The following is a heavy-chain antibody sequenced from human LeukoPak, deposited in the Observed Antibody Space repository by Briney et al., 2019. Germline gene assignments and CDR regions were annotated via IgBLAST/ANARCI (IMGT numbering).Heavy chain of an antibody. CDR1: GYTFTGYY. CDR3: ARFYMTVTTQWFGP. J-gene: IGHJ5*02. D-gene: IGHD1-20*01. V-gene: IGHV1-2*02. Sequence: GASVKVSCKASGYTFTGYYMHWVRQAPGQGLEWMGWINPNSGGTSYAQKFQGRVTMTRDTSISTAYMELSRLRSDDTAVYYCARFYMTVTTQWFGPWGQETLVTVSS. CDR2: INPNSGGT.